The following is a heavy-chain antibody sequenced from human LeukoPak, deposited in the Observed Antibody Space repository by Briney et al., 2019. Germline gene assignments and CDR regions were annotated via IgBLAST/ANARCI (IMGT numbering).Heavy chain of an antibody. V-gene: IGHV1-2*02. CDR1: GYTFTGYY. Sequence: GASVKVSCKASGYTFTGYYMHWVRQAPRQGLEWMGWINPNSGGTNYAQKFQGRVTMTRDTSISTAYMELSRLRSDDTAVYYCARVVTFQLVGFDYWGQGTLVTVSS. J-gene: IGHJ4*02. CDR2: INPNSGGT. D-gene: IGHD6-6*01. CDR3: ARVVTFQLVGFDY.